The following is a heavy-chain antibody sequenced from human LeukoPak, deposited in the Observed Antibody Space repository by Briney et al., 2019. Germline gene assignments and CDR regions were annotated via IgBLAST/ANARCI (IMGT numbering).Heavy chain of an antibody. J-gene: IGHJ4*02. Sequence: ASVEVSCKASGYTFIDYGVSWVRQAPGQGLEWMGWISTYNGHTYYAQKLQGRVTMTTDTSTSTAYMELRSLGSDDTAVYYCARDAAAAGPFDYWGQGTLVTVSS. D-gene: IGHD6-13*01. CDR3: ARDAAAAGPFDY. CDR1: GYTFIDYG. CDR2: ISTYNGHT. V-gene: IGHV1-18*01.